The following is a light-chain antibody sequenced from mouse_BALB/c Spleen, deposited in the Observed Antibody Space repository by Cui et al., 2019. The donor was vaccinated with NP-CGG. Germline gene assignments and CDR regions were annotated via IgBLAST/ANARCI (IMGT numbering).Light chain of an antibody. J-gene: IGLJ1*01. CDR3: ALWYSNHWV. Sequence: AVLTLESVLTTSPGETVTLTSRSSTGAVTTSNYANWVQEKPDHLFTGLIGGTNNRAPGVPARFSGSLIGDKAALTITGAQTEDEAIYFCALWYSNHWVFGGGTKLTVL. V-gene: IGLV1*01. CDR1: TGAVTTSNY. CDR2: GTN.